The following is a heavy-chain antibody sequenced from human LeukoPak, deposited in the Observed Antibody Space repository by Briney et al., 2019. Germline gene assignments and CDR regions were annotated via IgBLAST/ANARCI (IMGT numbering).Heavy chain of an antibody. Sequence: PGGSLRLSCAASGFTFNSYWMHWVRQAPGKELVWVSLFKTDGSTTRYADSVKGRFTISRDNAKNTLYLQMYSLRAEDTAVYYCARSTSQGFDYWGQGTPVIVSS. J-gene: IGHJ4*02. CDR2: FKTDGSTT. V-gene: IGHV3-74*01. CDR1: GFTFNSYW. CDR3: ARSTSQGFDY.